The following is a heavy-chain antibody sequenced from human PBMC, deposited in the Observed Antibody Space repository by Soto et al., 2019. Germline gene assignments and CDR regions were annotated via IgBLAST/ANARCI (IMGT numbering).Heavy chain of an antibody. Sequence: SETLSLTCTVSGGSISSYYWSWIRQPPGKGLEWIGYIYYSGSTNYNPSLKSRVTISVDTSKNQFSLKLSSVTAADTAVYYCAREQGELLEDRSEYYFDYWGQGTLVTVSS. J-gene: IGHJ4*02. CDR3: AREQGELLEDRSEYYFDY. V-gene: IGHV4-59*01. CDR2: IYYSGST. CDR1: GGSISSYY. D-gene: IGHD1-26*01.